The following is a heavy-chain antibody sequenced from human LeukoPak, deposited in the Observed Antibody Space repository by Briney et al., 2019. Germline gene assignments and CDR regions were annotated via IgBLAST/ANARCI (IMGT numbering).Heavy chain of an antibody. D-gene: IGHD1-1*01. CDR3: ARDGSDNWGLFDY. CDR2: HYYTGRI. J-gene: IGHJ4*02. CDR1: GRSISGSSSC. Sequence: PSETLSLTCTVSGRSISGSSSCWGWIRQPPGKGPEWIGSHYYTGRIYDNPSLNSRVTISLDTSKNQFSLKLSSMTAADTAVYYCARDGSDNWGLFDYWGRGIPVTVSS. V-gene: IGHV4-39*07.